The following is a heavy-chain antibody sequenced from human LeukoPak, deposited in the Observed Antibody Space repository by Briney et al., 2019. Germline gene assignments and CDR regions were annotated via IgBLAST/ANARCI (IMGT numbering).Heavy chain of an antibody. V-gene: IGHV3-21*01. Sequence: PGGSLRLSCAASGFTFSSYSMNWVRQAPGKGLEWVSSISSSSSYIYYADSVKGRFTISRDNAENSLYLQMNSLRAEDTAVYYCAREAHSGYDSFDYWGQGTLVTVSS. J-gene: IGHJ4*02. D-gene: IGHD5-12*01. CDR1: GFTFSSYS. CDR3: AREAHSGYDSFDY. CDR2: ISSSSSYI.